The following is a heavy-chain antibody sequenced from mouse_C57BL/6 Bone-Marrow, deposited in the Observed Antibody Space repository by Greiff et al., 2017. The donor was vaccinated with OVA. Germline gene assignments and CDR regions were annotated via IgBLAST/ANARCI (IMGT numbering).Heavy chain of an antibody. CDR2: INPNNGGT. J-gene: IGHJ2*01. V-gene: IGHV1-18*01. Sequence: VQLQQSGPELVKPGASVKIPCKASGYTFTDHNMDWVKQSHGKSLEWIGDINPNNGGTIYNQKFKGKATLTVDKSSSTAYMELRSLTSEDTAVYYCARSVVATDYFDYWGQGTTLTVSS. CDR1: GYTFTDHN. CDR3: ARSVVATDYFDY. D-gene: IGHD1-1*01.